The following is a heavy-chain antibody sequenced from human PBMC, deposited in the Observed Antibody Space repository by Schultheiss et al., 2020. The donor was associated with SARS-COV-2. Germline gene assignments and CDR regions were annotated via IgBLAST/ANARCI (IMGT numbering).Heavy chain of an antibody. CDR3: VQNGDPFFFDS. V-gene: IGHV4-4*02. J-gene: IGHJ5*01. CDR1: GGSISSSNW. Sequence: SETLSLTCAVSGGSISSSNWWSWVRQPPGKGLEWIGEIYHNGSTSYNPSLKSRVTISVDKPKNQFSLKLSFVTAADTAVYYCVQNGDPFFFDSWGQGTLVTVSS. CDR2: IYHNGST. D-gene: IGHD2-8*01.